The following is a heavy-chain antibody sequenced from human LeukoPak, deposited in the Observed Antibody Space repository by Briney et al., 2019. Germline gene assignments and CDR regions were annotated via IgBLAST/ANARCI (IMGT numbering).Heavy chain of an antibody. Sequence: PSETLSLTCTVSGGSVDTIDYYWSWIRQPPGKGLEWIGYMYHTGSSIYSPSLKSRLTISVDTSKNQFSLKLSSVTAADTAVYYCARQDTAMVTAFDYWGQGTLVTVSS. CDR3: ARQDTAMVTAFDY. CDR1: GGSVDTIDYY. J-gene: IGHJ4*02. V-gene: IGHV4-61*08. D-gene: IGHD5-18*01. CDR2: MYHTGSS.